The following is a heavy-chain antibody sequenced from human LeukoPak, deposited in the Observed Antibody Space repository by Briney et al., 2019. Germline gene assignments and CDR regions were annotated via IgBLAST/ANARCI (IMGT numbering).Heavy chain of an antibody. Sequence: ASVKVSCKASGYTFTRYYMHWVRQAPGQGLEWMGRINPNSGGTNYAQKFQGRVTMTRDTSISTAYMELSRLRSDDTAVYYCARAGSLYCSGGSCFLNFDYWGQGTLVTVSS. CDR2: INPNSGGT. CDR1: GYTFTRYY. D-gene: IGHD2-15*01. CDR3: ARAGSLYCSGGSCFLNFDY. J-gene: IGHJ4*02. V-gene: IGHV1-2*06.